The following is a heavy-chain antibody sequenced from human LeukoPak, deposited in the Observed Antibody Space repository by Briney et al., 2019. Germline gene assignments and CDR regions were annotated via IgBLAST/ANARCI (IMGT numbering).Heavy chain of an antibody. J-gene: IGHJ4*02. D-gene: IGHD3-10*01. V-gene: IGHV3-23*01. Sequence: GGSLRLSCAASGFTFNTYAMNWVRQAPGKGLEWVSAISGTGGDTYYADSVKGRFTISRDNSKNTLYLHMNILRAEDTAVYYCAKDRGSTMVRGVIVDSWGQGTLVTVSS. CDR3: AKDRGSTMVRGVIVDS. CDR1: GFTFNTYA. CDR2: ISGTGGDT.